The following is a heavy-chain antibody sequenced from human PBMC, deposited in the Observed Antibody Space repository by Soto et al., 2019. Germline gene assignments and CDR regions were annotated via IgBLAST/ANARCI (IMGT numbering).Heavy chain of an antibody. CDR1: GGTSSNFV. CDR3: ARPKRSGYDRGDSYYHTLDV. CDR2: ILPMFGAV. J-gene: IGHJ6*02. Sequence: QVQLVQSGAEVRNSGSSVKVSCKASGGTSSNFVITWVRQVPGQGLEWLGWILPMFGAVKYAQKFQDRLTITADRSTNTASMELGSLRSEDTAVYYCARPKRSGYDRGDSYYHTLDVWGHGTTVTVS. D-gene: IGHD3-3*01. V-gene: IGHV1-69*06.